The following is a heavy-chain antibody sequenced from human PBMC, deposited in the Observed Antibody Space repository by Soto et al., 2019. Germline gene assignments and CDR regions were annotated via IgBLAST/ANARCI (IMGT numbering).Heavy chain of an antibody. Sequence: GGSVRLSCAASGFTFSSYSMNWFRQGPGKGLEWVSSISSSSSYIYYADSVTGRFTITRDNAKNSLLLQMNSLRAEDTAIYYCTKDSCCGIISPTHDHWGQGTQVTVSS. CDR1: GFTFSSYS. CDR2: ISSSSSYI. CDR3: TKDSCCGIISPTHDH. D-gene: IGHD3-10*02. V-gene: IGHV3-21*04. J-gene: IGHJ4*01.